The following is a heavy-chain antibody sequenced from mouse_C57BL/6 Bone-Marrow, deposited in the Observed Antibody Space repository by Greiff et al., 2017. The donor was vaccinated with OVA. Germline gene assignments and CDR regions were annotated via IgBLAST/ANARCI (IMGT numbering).Heavy chain of an antibody. CDR2: IDPSDSST. CDR3: ARSTGIYYGFAY. D-gene: IGHD2-1*01. J-gene: IGHJ3*01. V-gene: IGHV1-50*01. Sequence: QVQLKQPGAELVKPGASVKLSCKASGYTFTSYWMQWVKQRPGQGLEWIGEIDPSDSSTNYNQKFKGKATLTVDPSSSTAYMQLSSLTSEDSAVYYCARSTGIYYGFAYWGQGTLVTVSA. CDR1: GYTFTSYW.